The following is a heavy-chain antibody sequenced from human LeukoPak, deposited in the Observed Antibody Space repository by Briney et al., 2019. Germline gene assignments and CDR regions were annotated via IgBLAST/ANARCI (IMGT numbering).Heavy chain of an antibody. CDR2: INHSGST. Sequence: SETLSLTCAVYGGSFSGYYWSWIRQPPGKGLEWIGEINHSGSTNYNPSLKSRVTISVDTSKNQFSLKLSSVTAADTAVYYCARHPSYDYVWGSYRSPRGRVSTGFDYWSQGTLVTVSS. CDR1: GGSFSGYY. CDR3: ARHPSYDYVWGSYRSPRGRVSTGFDY. D-gene: IGHD3-16*02. J-gene: IGHJ4*02. V-gene: IGHV4-34*01.